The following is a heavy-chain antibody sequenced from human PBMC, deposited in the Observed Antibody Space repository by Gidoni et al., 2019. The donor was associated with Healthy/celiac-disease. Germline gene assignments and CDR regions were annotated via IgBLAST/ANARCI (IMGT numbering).Heavy chain of an antibody. Sequence: QVQLQESGPGLVKPSETLSLTCTVSGGSISSYYWSWIRQPPGKGLEWIGYIYYSGSTNYNPSLKSRVTISVDTSKNQFSLKLSSVTAADTAVYYCARGYSSGWPDYWGQGTLVTVSS. V-gene: IGHV4-59*08. CDR2: IYYSGST. CDR1: GGSISSYY. D-gene: IGHD6-19*01. J-gene: IGHJ4*02. CDR3: ARGYSSGWPDY.